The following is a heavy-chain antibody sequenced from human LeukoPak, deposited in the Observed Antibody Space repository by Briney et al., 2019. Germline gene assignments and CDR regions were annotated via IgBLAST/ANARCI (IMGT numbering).Heavy chain of an antibody. J-gene: IGHJ5*02. CDR1: GGSISSSSYY. CDR2: ISHSGST. CDR3: ARGPKQQLVRGWFDP. D-gene: IGHD6-13*01. V-gene: IGHV4-39*07. Sequence: KSSETLSLTCTVSGGSISSSSYYWGWIRQPPGKGLEWIGEISHSGSTNYNPSLKSRVTISVDTSKSQFSLKLTSVTAADTAVYYCARGPKQQLVRGWFDPWGQGTLVTVSS.